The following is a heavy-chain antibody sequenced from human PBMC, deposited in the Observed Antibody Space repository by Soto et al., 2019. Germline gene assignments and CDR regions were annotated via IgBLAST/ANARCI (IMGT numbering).Heavy chain of an antibody. CDR3: ARDRAFIVLVPAAMGYYGMDV. Sequence: QVQLVESGGGVVQPGRSLRLSCAASGFTFSSYAMHWVRQAPGKGLEWVAVISYDGSNKYYADSVKGRFTISRDNSKNXLXLXXNSLRAEDTAVYYCARDRAFIVLVPAAMGYYGMDVWGQGTTVTVSS. V-gene: IGHV3-30-3*01. J-gene: IGHJ6*02. CDR1: GFTFSSYA. D-gene: IGHD2-2*01. CDR2: ISYDGSNK.